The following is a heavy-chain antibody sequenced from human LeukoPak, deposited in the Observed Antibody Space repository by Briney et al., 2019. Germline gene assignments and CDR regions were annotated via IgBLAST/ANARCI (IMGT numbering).Heavy chain of an antibody. CDR3: ARVVVVRPLGNYYYYMDV. V-gene: IGHV1-69*05. J-gene: IGHJ6*03. CDR2: IIPIFGTA. Sequence: SVKVSCKAPGGTFSSYAISWVRQAPGQGLEWMGGIIPIFGTANYAQKFQGRVTITTDESTSTAYMELSSLRSEDAAVYYCARVVVVRPLGNYYYYMDVWGKGTTVTVSS. CDR1: GGTFSSYA. D-gene: IGHD2-2*01.